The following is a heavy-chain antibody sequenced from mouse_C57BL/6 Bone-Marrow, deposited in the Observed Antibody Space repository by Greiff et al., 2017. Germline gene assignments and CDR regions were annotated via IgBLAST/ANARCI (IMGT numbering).Heavy chain of an antibody. CDR1: GYTFTSYW. Sequence: VQLQQPGAELVKPGASVKMSCKASGYTFTSYWITWVKQRPGQGLEWIGDIYPGSGSPNYNEKFKSKATLTVDTSSSTAYMQLSSLTSEDSAVYYCARDYYGPGYYFDYWGQGTTLTVSS. CDR3: ARDYYGPGYYFDY. J-gene: IGHJ2*01. CDR2: IYPGSGSP. D-gene: IGHD1-2*01. V-gene: IGHV1-55*01.